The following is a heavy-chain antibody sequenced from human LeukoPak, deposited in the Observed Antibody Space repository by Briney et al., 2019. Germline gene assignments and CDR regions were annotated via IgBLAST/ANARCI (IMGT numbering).Heavy chain of an antibody. J-gene: IGHJ4*02. CDR2: IYHSGST. Sequence: SETLSLTCAVSGYSISSGYYWGWIRQPPGKGLEWIGTIYHSGSTYYNPSLKSRVTISVDTSKNQFSLKLSSVTAADTAVYYCARDHCSGGSCYLNYFDYWGQGTLVTVSS. V-gene: IGHV4-38-2*02. CDR1: GYSISSGYY. D-gene: IGHD2-15*01. CDR3: ARDHCSGGSCYLNYFDY.